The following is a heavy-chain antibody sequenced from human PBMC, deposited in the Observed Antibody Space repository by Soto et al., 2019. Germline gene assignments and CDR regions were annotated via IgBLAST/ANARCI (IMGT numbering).Heavy chain of an antibody. J-gene: IGHJ4*02. CDR3: ARPLGPDYYDINDY. V-gene: IGHV3-74*01. D-gene: IGHD3-22*01. CDR1: GFTFSSYW. Sequence: GGSLRLSCAASGFTFSSYWMHWVRQPPGKGLVWVSRINSDGSSTSYADSVKGRFTISRDNAKNTLYLKMNSLRVEDTAVYYCARPLGPDYYDINDYWGQGTLVTVSS. CDR2: INSDGSST.